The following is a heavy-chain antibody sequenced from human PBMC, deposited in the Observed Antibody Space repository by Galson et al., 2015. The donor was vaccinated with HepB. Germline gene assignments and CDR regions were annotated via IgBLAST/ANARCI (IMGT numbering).Heavy chain of an antibody. CDR3: ESRESIAVASRIM. CDR1: GGTFSSYA. J-gene: IGHJ4*02. Sequence: SVKVSCKASGGTFSSYAISWVRQAPGQGLEWMGRIIPILGIANYAQKFQGRVTITADKSTSTAYMELSSLRSEDTAVYYCESRESIAVASRIMWGQGTLVTVSS. D-gene: IGHD6-19*01. CDR2: IIPILGIA. V-gene: IGHV1-69*04.